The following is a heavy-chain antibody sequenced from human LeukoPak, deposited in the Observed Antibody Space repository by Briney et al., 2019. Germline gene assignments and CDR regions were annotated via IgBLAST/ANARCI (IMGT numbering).Heavy chain of an antibody. Sequence: IXXVRQATGQXXXWMGWMNPNSGNTGYAQKFQGRVTMTRNTSISTAYMELSSLRSEDTAVYYCARGERGYSYVDYWGQGTLVTVSS. CDR2: MNPNSGNT. V-gene: IGHV1-8*01. CDR3: ARGERGYSYVDY. D-gene: IGHD5-18*01. J-gene: IGHJ4*02.